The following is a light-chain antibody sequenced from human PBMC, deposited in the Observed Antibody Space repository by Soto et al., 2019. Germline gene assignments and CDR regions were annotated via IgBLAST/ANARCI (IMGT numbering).Light chain of an antibody. J-gene: IGLJ2*01. V-gene: IGLV2-14*01. Sequence: QSALTQPASVSGSPGQSITISCTGTSSDVGTYRYVSWYQQYTGKVPKLIIYEVSNRPSGVSNRFSGSKSGNTASLTISGLQADDEADYYCSSFTTSTTLVFGGGTKLTVL. CDR2: EVS. CDR1: SSDVGTYRY. CDR3: SSFTTSTTLV.